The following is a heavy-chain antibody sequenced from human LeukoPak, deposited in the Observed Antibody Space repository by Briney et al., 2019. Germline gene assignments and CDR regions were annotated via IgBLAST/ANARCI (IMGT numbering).Heavy chain of an antibody. V-gene: IGHV3-30*18. CDR3: AKRPASGSYVGAFDI. CDR2: ISPDGTDK. J-gene: IGHJ3*02. D-gene: IGHD3-10*01. Sequence: GGSLRLSCAASGFTFSAYGMHWVRQAPGKGLEWVALISPDGTDKFYTDSVKGRFTISRDNSKNTLYLQMSSLRAEDTAVYYCAKRPASGSYVGAFDIWGQGTMVIVSS. CDR1: GFTFSAYG.